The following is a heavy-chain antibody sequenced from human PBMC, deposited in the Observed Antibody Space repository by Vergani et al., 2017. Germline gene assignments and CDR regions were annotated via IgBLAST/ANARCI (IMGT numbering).Heavy chain of an antibody. CDR3: ASMAVAGTLTTYYYYYMDV. J-gene: IGHJ6*03. V-gene: IGHV3-7*01. CDR2: IKQDGSEK. D-gene: IGHD6-19*01. CDR1: GFTFSSYW. Sequence: EVQLVESGGGLVQPGGSLRLSCAASGFTFSSYWMSWVRQAPGKGLEWVANIKQDGSEKYYVDSVKGRFNISRDNAKNSLYLQMNSLRAEDTAVYYCASMAVAGTLTTYYYYYMDVWGRGTTVTVSS.